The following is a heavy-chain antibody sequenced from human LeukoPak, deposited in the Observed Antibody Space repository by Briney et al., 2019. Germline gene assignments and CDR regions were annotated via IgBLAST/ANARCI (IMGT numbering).Heavy chain of an antibody. Sequence: SQTLSLTCAISGDSVSSNSAAWNWIRQSPSRGLEWLGRTYYRSKWYNDYAVSVKSRITINPDTSKNQFSLKLSSVTAADTAVYYCARGVVGTMVRGVGLNWFDPWGQGTLVTVSS. CDR1: GDSVSSNSAA. J-gene: IGHJ5*02. CDR2: TYYRSKWYN. V-gene: IGHV6-1*01. D-gene: IGHD3-10*01. CDR3: ARGVVGTMVRGVGLNWFDP.